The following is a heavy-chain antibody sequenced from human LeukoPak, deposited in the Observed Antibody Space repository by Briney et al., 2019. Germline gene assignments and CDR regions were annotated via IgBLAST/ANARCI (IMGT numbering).Heavy chain of an antibody. CDR2: IYPDDSET. D-gene: IGHD3-22*01. J-gene: IGHJ4*02. CDR3: ARLYYDNSGYPDY. V-gene: IGHV5-51*01. Sequence: PGESLKISCKGSGFSFITYWIAWVRQTPGKGLDWMGIIYPDDSETRYSPSFQGQVTISADKSISTAYVQWSSLKASDTAMYYCARLYYDNSGYPDYWGQGTLVTVSS. CDR1: GFSFITYW.